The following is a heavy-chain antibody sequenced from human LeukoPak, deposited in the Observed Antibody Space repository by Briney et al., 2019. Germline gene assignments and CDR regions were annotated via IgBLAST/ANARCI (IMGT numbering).Heavy chain of an antibody. J-gene: IGHJ4*02. CDR2: IYAGGMT. D-gene: IGHD3-3*01. Sequence: GGSLRLSCAASGFTVSSNYMTWVRQAPVKGLEWVSIIYAGGMTYYADSVKGRSTISRDNSKNMLYLQMNSLRAADTAVYYCARGTSRTSPLSGYYRGYFDYWGKGTLVTVSS. CDR1: GFTVSSNY. CDR3: ARGTSRTSPLSGYYRGYFDY. V-gene: IGHV3-66*02.